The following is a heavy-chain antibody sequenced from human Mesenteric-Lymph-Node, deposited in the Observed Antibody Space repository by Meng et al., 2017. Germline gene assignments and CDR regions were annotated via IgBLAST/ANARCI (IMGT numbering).Heavy chain of an antibody. CDR2: IWYDGSNK. J-gene: IGHJ5*02. CDR1: GFTFSSYG. D-gene: IGHD6-13*01. Sequence: GGSLRLSCAASGFTFSSYGMHWVRQAPGKGLEWVAVIWYDGSNKYYADSVKGRFTISRDNSKNTLYLQMNSLRAEDTAVYYWARDFGSSFYNWFDPWGQGTLVTVSS. V-gene: IGHV3-33*01. CDR3: ARDFGSSFYNWFDP.